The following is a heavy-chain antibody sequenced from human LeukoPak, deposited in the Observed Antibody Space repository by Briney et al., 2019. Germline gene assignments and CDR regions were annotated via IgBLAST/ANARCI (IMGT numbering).Heavy chain of an antibody. V-gene: IGHV4-59*12. CDR3: ARVAVGATTGIDY. Sequence: SETLSLTCTVSGGSISSYYWSWIRQPPGKGLEWIGYIYYSGSTYYNPSLKSRVTISVDTSKNQFSLKLSSVTAADTAVYYCARVAVGATTGIDYWGQGTLVTVSS. CDR1: GGSISSYY. D-gene: IGHD1-26*01. J-gene: IGHJ4*02. CDR2: IYYSGST.